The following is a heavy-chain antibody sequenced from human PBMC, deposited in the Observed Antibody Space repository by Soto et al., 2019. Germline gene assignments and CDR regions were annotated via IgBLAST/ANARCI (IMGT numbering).Heavy chain of an antibody. CDR1: GGSFSKYS. Sequence: QVPLVQSGAEVKKPGSSVKVSCKASGGSFSKYSISWIRQAPGQGLEWMGRIIPYLGVITYAQKFKGRVTISADEFTGTGHMELNSLGSEDTATYFCASGSAPDVYYCGQGSLITVS. J-gene: IGHJ4*02. CDR3: ASGSAPDVYY. CDR2: IIPYLGVI. V-gene: IGHV1-69*02. D-gene: IGHD3-10*01.